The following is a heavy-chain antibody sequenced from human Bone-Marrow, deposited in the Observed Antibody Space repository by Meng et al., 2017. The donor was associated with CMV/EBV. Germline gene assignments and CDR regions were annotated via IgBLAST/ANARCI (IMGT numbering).Heavy chain of an antibody. V-gene: IGHV3-30*02. CDR1: GFTFSSYG. J-gene: IGHJ6*02. CDR3: AKDLGDYSNYEWVYYYYYYGMDV. CDR2: IRYDGSNK. Sequence: GESLKISCAASGFTFSSYGMHWVRQAPGKGLEWVAFIRYDGSNKYYADSVKGRVTISRDNSKNTLYLQMNSLRAEDTAVYYCAKDLGDYSNYEWVYYYYYYGMDVWGQGTTVAASS. D-gene: IGHD4-11*01.